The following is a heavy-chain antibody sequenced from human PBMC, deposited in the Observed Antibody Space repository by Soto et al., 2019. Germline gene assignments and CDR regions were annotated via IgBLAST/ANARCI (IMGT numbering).Heavy chain of an antibody. Sequence: QVQLVESGGGVVQPGRSLRLSCAASGFTFSSYGMHWVRQAPGKGLEWVAVISYDGSNKYYADSVKGRFTISRDNSKNTLYLQMNSLRAEDTAVYYCAKDRGIAAADTYYYDYGMDVCGQVTTVTVSS. J-gene: IGHJ6*02. CDR3: AKDRGIAAADTYYYDYGMDV. CDR1: GFTFSSYG. CDR2: ISYDGSNK. D-gene: IGHD6-13*01. V-gene: IGHV3-30*18.